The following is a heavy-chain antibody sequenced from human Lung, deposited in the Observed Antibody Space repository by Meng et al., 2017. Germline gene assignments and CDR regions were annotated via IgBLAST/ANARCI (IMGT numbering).Heavy chain of an antibody. CDR3: ARGPTTMAHDFDY. D-gene: IGHD4-11*01. Sequence: QVQLPQGGAGLLKPSETLSLTCFVSGGSFSDYYWSWIRQPPGKGLEWIGEINHSGSTNYNPSLESRATISVDTSQNNLSLKLSSVTAADSAVYYCARGPTTMAHDFDYWGQGTLVTVSS. J-gene: IGHJ4*02. V-gene: IGHV4-34*01. CDR2: INHSGST. CDR1: GGSFSDYY.